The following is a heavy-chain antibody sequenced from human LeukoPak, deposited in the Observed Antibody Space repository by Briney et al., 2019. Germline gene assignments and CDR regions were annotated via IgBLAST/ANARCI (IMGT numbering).Heavy chain of an antibody. CDR2: ISASGEIT. CDR3: AKVATKGNYYDSSGYSLDY. J-gene: IGHJ4*02. V-gene: IGHV3-23*01. D-gene: IGHD3-22*01. Sequence: PGGSLRLSCAASGFTFSSYAMSWVRQAPGKGLEWVSHISASGEITYYADSVKGRFTISRDNSKNTLYMQMNSLRAEDTAVFYCAKVATKGNYYDSSGYSLDYWGQGTLVTVSS. CDR1: GFTFSSYA.